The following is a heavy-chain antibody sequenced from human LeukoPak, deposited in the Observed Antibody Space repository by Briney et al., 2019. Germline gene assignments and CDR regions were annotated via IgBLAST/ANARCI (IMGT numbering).Heavy chain of an antibody. CDR1: GFTFSSYE. Sequence: GSLRLSCAASGFTFSSYEMNWVRQAPGKGLEWVSYISSSGNAIYYADSVRGRFTTSRDNAKNSLHLQMNSLRVEDTALYYCARERETMVVTPEAFDIWGQGTMVTVSS. CDR3: ARERETMVVTPEAFDI. CDR2: ISSSGNAI. J-gene: IGHJ3*02. V-gene: IGHV3-48*03. D-gene: IGHD4-23*01.